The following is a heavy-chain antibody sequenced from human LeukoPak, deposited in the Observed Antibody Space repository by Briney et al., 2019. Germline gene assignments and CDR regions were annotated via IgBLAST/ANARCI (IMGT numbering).Heavy chain of an antibody. V-gene: IGHV3-33*01. Sequence: GRFLILSCAAAGFTFSSYGMHWVRQAPGKGLEWVAVICYDGSNKYYPAFLNGRFTISRVNSKNTLYLQMNSPRAEDTAVYYCARDRGYYFDYWGQGTLVTVSS. D-gene: IGHD3-10*01. J-gene: IGHJ4*02. CDR1: GFTFSSYG. CDR3: ARDRGYYFDY. CDR2: ICYDGSNK.